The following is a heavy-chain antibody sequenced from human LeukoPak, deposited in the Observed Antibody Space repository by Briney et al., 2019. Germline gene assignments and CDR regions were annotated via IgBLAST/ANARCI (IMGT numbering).Heavy chain of an antibody. Sequence: ASVKVSCKASGYTFTSYYMHCVRQAPGQGLEWMGIINPSGGSTRYAQKFQGRVTMTRDMSTSTVYMELSSLRSDDTAVYYCARGVAVAGTLSAFDIWGQGTMVTVSS. J-gene: IGHJ3*02. CDR1: GYTFTSYY. CDR3: ARGVAVAGTLSAFDI. D-gene: IGHD6-19*01. CDR2: INPSGGST. V-gene: IGHV1-46*01.